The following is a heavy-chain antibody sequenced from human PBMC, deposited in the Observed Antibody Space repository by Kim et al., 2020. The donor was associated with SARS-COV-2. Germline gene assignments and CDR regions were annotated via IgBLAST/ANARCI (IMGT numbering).Heavy chain of an antibody. CDR3: ARDVGYIYGWSYYYGMDV. CDR1: GFTFSSYG. J-gene: IGHJ6*02. V-gene: IGHV3-33*01. CDR2: IWYDGSNK. D-gene: IGHD5-18*01. Sequence: GGSLRLSCAASGFTFSSYGMHWVRQAPGKGLEWVAVIWYDGSNKYYADSVKGRFTISRDNSKNTLYLQMNSLRAEDTAVYYCARDVGYIYGWSYYYGMDVWGQGTTVTVSS.